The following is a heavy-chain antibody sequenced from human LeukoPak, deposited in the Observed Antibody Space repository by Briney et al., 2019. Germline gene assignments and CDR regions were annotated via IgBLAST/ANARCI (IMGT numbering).Heavy chain of an antibody. CDR1: GYTFTNYD. V-gene: IGHV1-8*03. CDR2: MNPNSGNT. Sequence: ASVTVSFTASGYTFTNYDINWVRQATGQGLEWMGWMNPNSGNTGYAQKFQGRVTITRNTSISTAYMELSSLRSEDTAVYYCARGGGDGYNFIPYWGQGTLVTVSS. J-gene: IGHJ4*02. D-gene: IGHD5-24*01. CDR3: ARGGGDGYNFIPY.